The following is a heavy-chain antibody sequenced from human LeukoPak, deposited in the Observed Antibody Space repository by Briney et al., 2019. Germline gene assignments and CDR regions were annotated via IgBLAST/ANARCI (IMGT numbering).Heavy chain of an antibody. Sequence: SETLSLTSTVSGGSISSYYWSWIRQPPGKGLEWIGYIYYSGSTTYNPSLKSRVTISVDTSKNQFSLKLSSVTAADTAVYYCARTTYYYGSGTVFDYWGQGTLVTVSS. V-gene: IGHV4-59*12. J-gene: IGHJ4*02. CDR2: IYYSGST. CDR1: GGSISSYY. CDR3: ARTTYYYGSGTVFDY. D-gene: IGHD3-10*01.